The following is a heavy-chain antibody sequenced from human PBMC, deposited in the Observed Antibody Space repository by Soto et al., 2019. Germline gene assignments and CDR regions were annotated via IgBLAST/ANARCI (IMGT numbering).Heavy chain of an antibody. CDR3: ASLYYYDRSGYSSPGYFAY. V-gene: IGHV1-69*01. Sequence: QVQLVQSGAEVKKPGSSVKVSCKASGGTFSSYAISWVRQAPGQGLEWMGGIIPIFGTANYAQKFQGRVTITADEPMSTVYMELSSLRSEDRAVFYCASLYYYDRSGYSSPGYFAYWGQGTLVTVSS. D-gene: IGHD3-22*01. CDR2: IIPIFGTA. J-gene: IGHJ4*02. CDR1: GGTFSSYA.